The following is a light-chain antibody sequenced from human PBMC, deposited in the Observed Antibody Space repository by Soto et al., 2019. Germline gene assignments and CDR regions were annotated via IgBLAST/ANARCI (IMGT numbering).Light chain of an antibody. J-gene: IGLJ2*01. CDR2: DVS. Sequence: QSALTQPASVCGSPGQSMTLSCTGTSSDVGGYNYVSWYQHHPGKAPKLMIYDVSNRPSGVSNRFSGSKSGNTASLTISGLQAEDEADYYCSSYTSRSTLMVFGGGTKLTVL. CDR3: SSYTSRSTLMV. CDR1: SSDVGGYNY. V-gene: IGLV2-14*03.